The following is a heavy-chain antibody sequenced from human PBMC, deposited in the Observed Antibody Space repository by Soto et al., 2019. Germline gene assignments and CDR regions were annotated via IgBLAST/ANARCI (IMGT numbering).Heavy chain of an antibody. V-gene: IGHV1-2*02. CDR3: AKDLTRQLAYWLDP. J-gene: IGHJ5*02. D-gene: IGHD6-6*01. CDR1: GFSFTGYY. Sequence: ASVKVSCKASGFSFTGYYIHWLRQAPGQGLEWMGWINAHSGGTEYAQKFQGRVTLTRDTSIATAYLTLTSLTSDDTALYFCAKDLTRQLAYWLDPWGQGTQVTVSS. CDR2: INAHSGGT.